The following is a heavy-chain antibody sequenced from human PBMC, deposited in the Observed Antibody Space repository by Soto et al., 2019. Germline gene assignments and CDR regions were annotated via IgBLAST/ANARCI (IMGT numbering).Heavy chain of an antibody. V-gene: IGHV3-23*01. CDR1: GFTFSSYA. CDR2: INSDGGTT. D-gene: IGHD3-22*01. Sequence: PGGSLRLSCAASGFTFSSYAMSWVRQAPGKGLVWVSGINSDGGTTDYAETVKGRFTISRDNSKNTLYLQMNSLKTEDTAVYYCTKWLLYYYYGMDVWGQGTTVTVSS. J-gene: IGHJ6*02. CDR3: TKWLLYYYYGMDV.